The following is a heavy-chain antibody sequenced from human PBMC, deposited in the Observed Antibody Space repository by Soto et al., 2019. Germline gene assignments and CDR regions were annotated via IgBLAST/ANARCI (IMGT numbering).Heavy chain of an antibody. J-gene: IGHJ4*02. CDR3: ARVYGDGRDGYDYYFDY. V-gene: IGHV4-59*01. CDR2: IYYSGST. CDR1: GGSISSYY. Sequence: QVQLQESGPGLVKPSETLSLTCTVSGGSISSYYWSWIRQPPGKGLEWIGYIYYSGSTNYNPSLKSRVTISVDTSKNQFSLKLSSVTAADTAVYYCARVYGDGRDGYDYYFDYWGQGTLVTVSS. D-gene: IGHD5-12*01.